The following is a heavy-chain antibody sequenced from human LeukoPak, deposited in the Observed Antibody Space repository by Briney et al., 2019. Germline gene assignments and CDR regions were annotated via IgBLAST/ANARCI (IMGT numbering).Heavy chain of an antibody. J-gene: IGHJ3*02. Sequence: PGGSLRLSCAASGFTFSSYGMHWVRQAPGKGLEWVAVISYDGSNKYYADSVKGRFTISRDNSKNTLYLQMNSLRAEDTAVYYCASGHIAAAGIRSHLSGAFDIWGQGTMVTVSS. D-gene: IGHD6-13*01. CDR2: ISYDGSNK. CDR3: ASGHIAAAGIRSHLSGAFDI. V-gene: IGHV3-30*03. CDR1: GFTFSSYG.